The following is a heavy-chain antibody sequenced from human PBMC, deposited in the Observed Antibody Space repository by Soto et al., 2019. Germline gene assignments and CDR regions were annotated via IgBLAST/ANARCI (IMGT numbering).Heavy chain of an antibody. D-gene: IGHD3-22*01. CDR1: GGTFSSYA. Sequence: GASVKVSCKASGGTFSSYAISWVRQAPGQGLEWMGGIIPIFGTANYAQKFQGRVTITADKSTSTAYMELSSLRSEDTAVYYCARRSYYYDSSGYYFDYWGQGTLVTVSS. V-gene: IGHV1-69*06. CDR3: ARRSYYYDSSGYYFDY. CDR2: IIPIFGTA. J-gene: IGHJ4*02.